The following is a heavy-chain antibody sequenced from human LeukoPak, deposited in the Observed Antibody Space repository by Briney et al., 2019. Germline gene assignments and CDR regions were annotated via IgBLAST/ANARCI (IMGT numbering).Heavy chain of an antibody. CDR3: AKDSLSTMVRGVVVNYYGMDV. Sequence: GGSLRLSCAASGFTFSSYGMHWVRQAPGKGLEWVAVVSYAGSNKYYADSVKGRFTISRDNSKNTLYLQMNSLRAEDTAVYYCAKDSLSTMVRGVVVNYYGMDVWGKGTTVTVSS. V-gene: IGHV3-30*18. J-gene: IGHJ6*04. CDR1: GFTFSSYG. CDR2: VSYAGSNK. D-gene: IGHD3-10*01.